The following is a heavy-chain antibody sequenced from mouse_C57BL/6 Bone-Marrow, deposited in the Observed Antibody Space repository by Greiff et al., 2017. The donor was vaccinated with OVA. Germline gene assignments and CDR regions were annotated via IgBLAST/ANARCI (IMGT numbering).Heavy chain of an antibody. CDR2: IRLKSDNYAT. CDR3: TGVGLRGDYYAMDY. V-gene: IGHV6-3*01. J-gene: IGHJ4*01. D-gene: IGHD2-2*01. Sequence: DVQLVESGGGLVQPGGSMKLSCVASGFTFSNYWMNWVRQSPEKGLEWVAQIRLKSDNYATHYAESVKGRFTISRADSKSSVYLQMNNLRAEDTGIYYGTGVGLRGDYYAMDYWGQGTSVTVSS. CDR1: GFTFSNYW.